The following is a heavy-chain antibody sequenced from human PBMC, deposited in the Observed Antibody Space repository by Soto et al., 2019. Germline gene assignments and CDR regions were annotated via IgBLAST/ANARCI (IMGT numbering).Heavy chain of an antibody. CDR1: GFTFSSYA. CDR2: ISYDGSNK. CDR3: ARTPYYDFWSGYFSYGMDV. D-gene: IGHD3-3*01. J-gene: IGHJ6*02. Sequence: GGSLRLSCAASGFTFSSYAMHWVRQAPGKGLEWVAVISYDGSNKYYADSVKGRFTISRDNSKNTLYLQMNSLRAEDTAVYYCARTPYYDFWSGYFSYGMDVWGQGATVTVSS. V-gene: IGHV3-30-3*01.